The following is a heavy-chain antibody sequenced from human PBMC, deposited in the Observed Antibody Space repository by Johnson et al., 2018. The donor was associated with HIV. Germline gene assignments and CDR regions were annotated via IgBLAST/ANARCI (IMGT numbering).Heavy chain of an antibody. D-gene: IGHD3-10*01. J-gene: IGHJ3*01. CDR3: AGSESKGTFDA. V-gene: IGHV3-66*01. CDR1: GFTVSSNY. Sequence: VQLVESGGGLVKPGGSLRLSCAASGFTVSSNYMSWVRQAPGKGLEWVSTFYSGDSTYYADSVKGRFTISRDNSKNTLYLQMNSLRAEDTAVYYCAGSESKGTFDAWGQGTMVTVSS. CDR2: FYSGDST.